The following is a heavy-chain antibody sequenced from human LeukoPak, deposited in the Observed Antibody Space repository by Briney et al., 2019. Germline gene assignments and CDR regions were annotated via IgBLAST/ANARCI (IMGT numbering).Heavy chain of an antibody. CDR2: ISGSGGST. J-gene: IGHJ4*02. V-gene: IGHV3-23*01. D-gene: IGHD6-19*01. Sequence: GGSLRLSCAASGFTFSCYAMSWVRQAPGKGLEWVSAISGSGGSTYYADSVKGRFTISRDNSKNTLYLQMNSLRAEDTAVYYCAKDPAYRSGWYGRPDYFDCWGQGTLVTVSS. CDR3: AKDPAYRSGWYGRPDYFDC. CDR1: GFTFSCYA.